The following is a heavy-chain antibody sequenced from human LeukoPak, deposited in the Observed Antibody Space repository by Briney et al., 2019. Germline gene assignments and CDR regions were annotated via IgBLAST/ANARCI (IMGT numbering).Heavy chain of an antibody. Sequence: ASVKVSCKASGYTFSSYAISWVRQAPGQGLEWMGRIIPILGIANYAQKFQGRVTITADKSTSTAYMELSSLRSEDTAAYYCASPGGIVGATNGDDAFDIWGQGTTVTVSS. V-gene: IGHV1-69*04. CDR2: IIPILGIA. CDR3: ASPGGIVGATNGDDAFDI. D-gene: IGHD1-26*01. CDR1: GYTFSSYA. J-gene: IGHJ3*02.